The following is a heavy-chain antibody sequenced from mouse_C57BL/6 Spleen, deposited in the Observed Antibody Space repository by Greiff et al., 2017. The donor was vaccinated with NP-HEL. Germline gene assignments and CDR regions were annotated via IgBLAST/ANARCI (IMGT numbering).Heavy chain of an antibody. Sequence: EVQLQESGPGLVKPSQSLSLTCSVTGYSITSGYYWNWIRQFPGNKLEWMGYISYDGSNNYNPSLKNRISITRDTSKNQFFLKLNSVTTEDTATYYCAKGSSYRYYFDYWGQGTTLTVSS. CDR3: AKGSSYRYYFDY. CDR1: GYSITSGYY. CDR2: ISYDGSN. V-gene: IGHV3-6*01. D-gene: IGHD1-1*01. J-gene: IGHJ2*01.